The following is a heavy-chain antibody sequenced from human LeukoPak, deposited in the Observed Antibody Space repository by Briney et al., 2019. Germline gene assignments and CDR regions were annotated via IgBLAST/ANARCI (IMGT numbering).Heavy chain of an antibody. CDR3: ARFVGDYGIEATFDI. CDR1: GYTFINYG. Sequence: GASVKVSCKASGYTFINYGISWVRQAPGQGLEWMGWISAYNGKTNSAQKVLDRVTLTIGTSTRTAYMELRSLRSDDTAVYYCARFVGDYGIEATFDIWGQGTMVTVSS. CDR2: ISAYNGKT. D-gene: IGHD4-17*01. J-gene: IGHJ3*02. V-gene: IGHV1-18*01.